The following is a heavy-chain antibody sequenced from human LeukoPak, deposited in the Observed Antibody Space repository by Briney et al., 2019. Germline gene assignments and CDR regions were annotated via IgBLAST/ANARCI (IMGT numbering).Heavy chain of an antibody. V-gene: IGHV4-59*01. CDR3: ARFLAVAEHYFDY. D-gene: IGHD6-19*01. CDR2: IYYSGST. CDR1: GGSISSYY. J-gene: IGHJ4*02. Sequence: PSETLSLTCTVSGGSISSYYWSWIRQPPGKGLEWIGYIYYSGSTNYNPSLKSRVTISVDTSKNQFSLKLSSVTAADTAVYYCARFLAVAEHYFDYWGQGTLVTVSS.